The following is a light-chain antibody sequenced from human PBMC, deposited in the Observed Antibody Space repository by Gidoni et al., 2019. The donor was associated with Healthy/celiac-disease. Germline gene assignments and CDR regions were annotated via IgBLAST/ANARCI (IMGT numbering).Light chain of an antibody. CDR3: QQLNSYPH. CDR1: QGISSY. Sequence: DIQLTQSPSFLSASVGDRVTITCRASQGISSYLAWYQQKPGKAPKLLIYAASTLQSGVPSRFSGSGSGTEFTLTISSLQPEDFATYYGQQLNSYPHFGQGTKLEIK. CDR2: AAS. V-gene: IGKV1-9*01. J-gene: IGKJ2*01.